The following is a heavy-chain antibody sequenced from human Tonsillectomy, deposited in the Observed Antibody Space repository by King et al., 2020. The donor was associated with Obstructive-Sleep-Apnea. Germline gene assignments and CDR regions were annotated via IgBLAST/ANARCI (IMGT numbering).Heavy chain of an antibody. D-gene: IGHD3-10*01. CDR2: INHSGST. J-gene: IGHJ4*02. CDR1: GGSFSGDY. Sequence: VQLQQWGAGLLKPSETLSLTCAVYGGSFSGDYWSWIRQPPGKGLEWIGEINHSGSTNYYPSLKSRVTMLVDTSKNQFSLSLSSVTAADTAVYYCARRYYGSGSYSPFDYWGQGNLVTVSS. V-gene: IGHV4-34*01. CDR3: ARRYYGSGSYSPFDY.